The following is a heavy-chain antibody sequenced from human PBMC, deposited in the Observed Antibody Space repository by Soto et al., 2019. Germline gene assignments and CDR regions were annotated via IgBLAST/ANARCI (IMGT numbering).Heavy chain of an antibody. CDR3: AGTYCGGGCYSFDH. CDR1: GGSLSSSSYY. V-gene: IGHV4-39*01. J-gene: IGHJ4*02. D-gene: IGHD2-21*02. Sequence: SETLSLTCTVSGGSLSSSSYYWGWIRQPPGKGLEWIGSIYYSGSTYYNPSLKSRVTISVDTSKNQFSLKLSSVTAADTAVYYCAGTYCGGGCYSFDHWGQGTLVTVSS. CDR2: IYYSGST.